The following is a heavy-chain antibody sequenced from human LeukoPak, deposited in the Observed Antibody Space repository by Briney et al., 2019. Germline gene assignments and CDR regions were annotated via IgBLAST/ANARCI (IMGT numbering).Heavy chain of an antibody. CDR3: ALASGSYSYYYYGMDV. CDR2: IIPIFGTA. D-gene: IGHD1-26*01. V-gene: IGHV1-69*13. J-gene: IGHJ6*02. CDR1: GGTFISYA. Sequence: ASVKVSCKASGGTFISYAISWVRQAPGQGLEWMGGIIPIFGTANYAQKFQGRVTITADESTSTAYMELSSLRSEDTAVYYCALASGSYSYYYYGMDVWGQGTTVTVSS.